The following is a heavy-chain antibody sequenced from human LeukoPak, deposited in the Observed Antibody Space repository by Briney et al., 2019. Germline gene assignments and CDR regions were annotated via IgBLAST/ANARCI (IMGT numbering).Heavy chain of an antibody. D-gene: IGHD3-22*01. Sequence: GGSLRLSCAVSGVTLSNYGMSWVRQAPGKGLEWVAGISDSGGTTNYADSVKGRFTISRDNPKNTLYLQMKSLRAEDTAVYSCAKRGVVIRVILVGFHKEAYYFDSWGQGALVTVSS. CDR1: GVTLSNYG. J-gene: IGHJ4*02. CDR2: ISDSGGTT. V-gene: IGHV3-23*01. CDR3: AKRGVVIRVILVGFHKEAYYFDS.